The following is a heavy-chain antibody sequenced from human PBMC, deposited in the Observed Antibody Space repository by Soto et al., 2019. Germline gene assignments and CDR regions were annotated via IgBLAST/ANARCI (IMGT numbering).Heavy chain of an antibody. J-gene: IGHJ4*02. CDR1: GFTFSSYA. CDR3: ARVPVWPPPYYFDY. CDR2: ISYDGSNK. V-gene: IGHV3-30-3*01. Sequence: PGGSLRLSCAASGFTFSSYAMHWVRQAPGKGLEWVAVISYDGSNKYYADSVKGRFTISRDNSKNTLYLQMNSLRAEDTAVYYCARVPVWPPPYYFDYWGQGTLVTVSS. D-gene: IGHD1-20*01.